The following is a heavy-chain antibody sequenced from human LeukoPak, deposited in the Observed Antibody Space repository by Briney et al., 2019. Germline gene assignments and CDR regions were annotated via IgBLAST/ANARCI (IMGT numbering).Heavy chain of an antibody. D-gene: IGHD6-19*01. V-gene: IGHV1-8*01. CDR3: ARGGPIAVAGTGDY. CDR2: MNPNSGNT. CDR1: GYTFTSYD. Sequence: GASVKVSCKASGYTFTSYDINWVRQATGQGLEWMGWMNPNSGNTGHAQKFQGRVTMTRNTSISTAYMELSSLRSEDTAVYYCARGGPIAVAGTGDYWGQGTLVTVSS. J-gene: IGHJ4*02.